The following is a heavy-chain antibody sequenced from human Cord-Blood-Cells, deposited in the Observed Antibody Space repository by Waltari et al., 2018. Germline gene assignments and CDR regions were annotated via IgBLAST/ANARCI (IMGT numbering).Heavy chain of an antibody. Sequence: QVTLRESGPALVKPTQTLTLTCTFSGFSLSTSGMCVSWIRQPPGKALGWLAHIDWDDDKYYSTSLKTRLTISKDTSKNQVVLTMTNMDPVDTATYYCARGRPTKDWNVWFDPWGQGTLVTVSS. CDR2: IDWDDDK. J-gene: IGHJ5*02. V-gene: IGHV2-70*01. D-gene: IGHD1-1*01. CDR1: GFSLSTSGMC. CDR3: ARGRPTKDWNVWFDP.